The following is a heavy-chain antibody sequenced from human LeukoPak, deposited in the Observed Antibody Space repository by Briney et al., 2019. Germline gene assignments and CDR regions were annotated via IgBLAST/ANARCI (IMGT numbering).Heavy chain of an antibody. CDR1: GFTFSSYA. V-gene: IGHV3-23*01. J-gene: IGHJ4*02. CDR3: AKDRFFSGDSDY. Sequence: GGSLRLSCAASGFTFSSYAMSWVRQAPGKGLEWVSAISGSGGSTYYADSVKGRFTISRDNSKNTLYLQMNSLRAEDTAVCYCAKDRFFSGDSDYWGQGTLVTVSS. CDR2: ISGSGGST. D-gene: IGHD3-3*01.